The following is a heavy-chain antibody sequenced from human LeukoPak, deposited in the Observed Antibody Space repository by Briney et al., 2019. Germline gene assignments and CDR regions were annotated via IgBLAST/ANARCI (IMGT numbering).Heavy chain of an antibody. Sequence: GGSLRLSCAASGFTFSNAWMSWVRQAPGKGLEWVANIQSDGNEKNYIDSVQGRFTISRDNAKTSLYLQMNSLRAEDTAVYYCARDSAVATYYGVDVWGQGTTVTVSS. CDR3: ARDSAVATYYGVDV. D-gene: IGHD6-19*01. V-gene: IGHV3-7*01. CDR2: IQSDGNEK. CDR1: GFTFSNAW. J-gene: IGHJ6*02.